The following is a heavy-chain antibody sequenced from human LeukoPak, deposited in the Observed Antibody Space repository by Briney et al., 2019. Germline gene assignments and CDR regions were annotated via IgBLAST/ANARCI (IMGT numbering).Heavy chain of an antibody. V-gene: IGHV3-7*01. Sequence: GGSLRISCAASGSSFSTYWMNWVRQAPGKGLEWVANIKKDGSETYDVDSVKGRFTISRDNAKNSLYLQMKSLRDEDTAVYYCAGGSGWLMDVWGKGPQSPS. CDR1: GSSFSTYW. J-gene: IGHJ6*01. D-gene: IGHD6-19*01. CDR2: IKKDGSET. CDR3: AGGSGWLMDV.